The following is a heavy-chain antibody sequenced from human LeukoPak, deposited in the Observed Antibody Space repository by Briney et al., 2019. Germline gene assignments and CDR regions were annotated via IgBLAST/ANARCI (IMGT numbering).Heavy chain of an antibody. CDR2: IYYSGST. CDR3: ARHGYSSGSLAWFDP. D-gene: IGHD6-19*01. CDR1: GGSLSSYY. J-gene: IGHJ5*02. Sequence: PSETLSLTCTVAGGSLSSYYWSWIRQPPGKGLEWIGYIYYSGSTNYNPSLKSRVTISVDTSKNQFSLKLSSVTAVDTAVYYCARHGYSSGSLAWFDPWGQGTQVTVSS. V-gene: IGHV4-59*01.